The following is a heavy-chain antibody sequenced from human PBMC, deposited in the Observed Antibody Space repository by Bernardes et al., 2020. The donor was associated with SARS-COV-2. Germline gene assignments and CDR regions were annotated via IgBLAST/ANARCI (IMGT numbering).Heavy chain of an antibody. J-gene: IGHJ4*02. CDR2: ISAYNGNT. CDR3: ARRASGDLLAYCGGDCYYLYFDY. V-gene: IGHV1-18*01. D-gene: IGHD2-21*02. CDR1: GYTFTSYG. Sequence: ASVKVSCKASGYTFTSYGISWVRQAPGQGLEWMGWISAYNGNTNYAQKLQGRVTMTTDTSTSTAYMELRSLRSDDTAVYYCARRASGDLLAYCGGDCYYLYFDYWGQGTLVTVSS.